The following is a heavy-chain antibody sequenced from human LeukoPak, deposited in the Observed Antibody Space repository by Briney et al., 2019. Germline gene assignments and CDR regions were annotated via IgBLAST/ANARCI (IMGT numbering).Heavy chain of an antibody. J-gene: IGHJ4*02. Sequence: GGSLRLSCYTSGFTFNNYPMSWVRQAPGKGLEWVSAISNDGGDTKYADSVKGRFTIYRDNSRNTLYLQMRSLRVEDTAIYYCARDWKLDYWGQGSLVTVSS. CDR1: GFTFNNYP. V-gene: IGHV3-23*01. CDR2: ISNDGGDT. CDR3: ARDWKLDY. D-gene: IGHD1-1*01.